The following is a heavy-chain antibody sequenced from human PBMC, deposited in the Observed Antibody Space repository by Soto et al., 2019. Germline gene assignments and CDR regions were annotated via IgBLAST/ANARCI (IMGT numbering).Heavy chain of an antibody. CDR3: ATDPSGRQGADVFDI. CDR2: FDPEDGET. Sequence: ASVKVSCKVSGYTLTELSMHWVRQAPGKGLEWMGGFDPEDGETIYAQKFQGRVTMTEDTSTDTAYMELSSLRSEDTAVYYCATDPSGRQGADVFDIWGQGTMVTVSS. V-gene: IGHV1-24*01. J-gene: IGHJ3*02. CDR1: GYTLTELS.